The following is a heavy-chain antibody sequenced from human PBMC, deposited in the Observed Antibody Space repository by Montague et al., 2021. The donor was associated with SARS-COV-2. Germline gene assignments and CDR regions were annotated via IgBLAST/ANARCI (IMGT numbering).Heavy chain of an antibody. Sequence: SETLSLTCTVSGASIRTYYWSWIRQSAGKGLEWIGRLYTSGSTNYNPSXXSRVTMSVDTSKNLFSLNLSSVTAADTAVYYCARDGAYYSFAYYHDLDVWGQGIAVTVSS. J-gene: IGHJ6*02. V-gene: IGHV4-4*07. CDR2: LYTSGST. CDR1: GASIRTYY. D-gene: IGHD3-10*01. CDR3: ARDGAYYSFAYYHDLDV.